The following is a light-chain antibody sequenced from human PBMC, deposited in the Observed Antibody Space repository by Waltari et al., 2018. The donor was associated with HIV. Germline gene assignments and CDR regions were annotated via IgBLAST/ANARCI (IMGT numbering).Light chain of an antibody. CDR3: QQSFSTPIT. Sequence: DIQMTQSPSSLSASVGDRVTIPCRASQTIDTDLNWYKQRPGEAPYLLIYSASSLQSGVPSRVSGSGSGTDFTLIINSLQPEDFATYYCQQSFSTPITFGQGTRL. CDR1: QTIDTD. V-gene: IGKV1-39*01. J-gene: IGKJ5*01. CDR2: SAS.